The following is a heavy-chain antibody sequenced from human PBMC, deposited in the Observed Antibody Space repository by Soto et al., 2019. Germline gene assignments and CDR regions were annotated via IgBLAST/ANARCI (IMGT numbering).Heavy chain of an antibody. CDR2: ISGDGGSP. CDR3: AKAVYSSSPYYYGMDV. D-gene: IGHD6-19*01. CDR1: GFTFSGYA. V-gene: IGHV3-23*01. J-gene: IGHJ6*02. Sequence: EVQVLESGGGLVQPGGSLRLSCAASGFTFSGYAMNWVRQAPGKGLEWVSAISGDGGSPYYADSVKGRFTISRDDSRNTLYLHMHSLIVEDTALYYCAKAVYSSSPYYYGMDVWGQGTTVTVS.